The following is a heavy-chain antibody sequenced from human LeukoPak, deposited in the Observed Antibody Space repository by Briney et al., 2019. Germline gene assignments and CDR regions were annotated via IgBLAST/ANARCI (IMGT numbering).Heavy chain of an antibody. V-gene: IGHV1-2*02. D-gene: IGHD4-17*01. CDR2: VDSKSGGT. J-gene: IGHJ4*02. Sequence: GASAKVSCKASGYTFTGYYMHWVRQAPGQGFEWLGRVDSKSGGTNYAQKFQGRVTMTRDTSISTVYMQLISLRSDDTAVYYCAREMNYDDYRTSDYWGQGTLVTVSS. CDR3: AREMNYDDYRTSDY. CDR1: GYTFTGYY.